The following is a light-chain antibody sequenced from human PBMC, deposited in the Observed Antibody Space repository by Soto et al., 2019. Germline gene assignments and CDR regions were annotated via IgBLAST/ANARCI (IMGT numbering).Light chain of an antibody. V-gene: IGLV2-11*01. CDR3: CSYAGSKMI. CDR2: DVT. CDR1: SSDVGGYNY. J-gene: IGLJ2*01. Sequence: QSALTQPRSVSGSPGQPVAISCTGTSSDVGGYNYVSWYQQHPGRAPKLMIYDVTEPPSGVPDRFSGSKSGYTAYLTISGLQAEYEADYSCCSYAGSKMIFGGGTKLTVL.